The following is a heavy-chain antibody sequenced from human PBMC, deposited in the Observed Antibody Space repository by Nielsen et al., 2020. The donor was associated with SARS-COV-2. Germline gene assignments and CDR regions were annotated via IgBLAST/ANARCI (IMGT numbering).Heavy chain of an antibody. V-gene: IGHV1-46*01. CDR1: GYTFTSYY. CDR3: ARAGGYCSSTSCYYYYYYYMDV. CDR2: INPSGGST. Sequence: ASVKVSCKASGYTFTSYYMHWVRQAPGQGLEWMGIINPSGGSTSYAQKFQGRVTMTRDTSTSTVYMGLSSLRSEDTAVYYCARAGGYCSSTSCYYYYYYYMDVWGKGTTVTVSS. D-gene: IGHD2-2*01. J-gene: IGHJ6*03.